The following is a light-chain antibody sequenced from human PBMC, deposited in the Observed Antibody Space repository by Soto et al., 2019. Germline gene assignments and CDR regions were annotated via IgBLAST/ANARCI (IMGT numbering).Light chain of an antibody. CDR2: EGS. CDR3: CSDAGSSTLV. Sequence: QSVLTQPASVSGSPGQSITISCTGTSSDVGSYNLVSWYQQHPGKAPKLMIYEGSKRPSGVSNRFSGSKSGNTASRTISGLQAEDEADYYCCSDAGSSTLVCGGGTKLTVL. J-gene: IGLJ3*02. CDR1: SSDVGSYNL. V-gene: IGLV2-23*01.